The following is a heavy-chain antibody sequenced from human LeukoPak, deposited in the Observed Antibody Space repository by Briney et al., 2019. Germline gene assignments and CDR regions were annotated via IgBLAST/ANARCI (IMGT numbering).Heavy chain of an antibody. J-gene: IGHJ4*02. D-gene: IGHD3-10*01. Sequence: PGGSLRLSCAASGFTCDDYAMHWVRQAPGKGLEWVSGISWNSGSIGYADSVKGRFTISRDNSKHSLYLQMNSLGAEDTALYYCAKTSGSYYKVLDYWGQGTLVTVSS. CDR1: GFTCDDYA. CDR2: ISWNSGSI. V-gene: IGHV3-9*01. CDR3: AKTSGSYYKVLDY.